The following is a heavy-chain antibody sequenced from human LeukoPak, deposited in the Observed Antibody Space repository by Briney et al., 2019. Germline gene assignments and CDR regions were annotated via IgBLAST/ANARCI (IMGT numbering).Heavy chain of an antibody. CDR3: ANIVVVPTAITLDAFDI. CDR2: IRYDGSNK. J-gene: IGHJ3*02. Sequence: GGSLRLSCAASGFTFSSYGMHWVRQAPGKGLEWVAFIRYDGSNKYYADSVKGRFTISRDNSKNTLYLQMNSLRAEDTAVYYCANIVVVPTAITLDAFDIWGQGTMVTVSS. D-gene: IGHD2-2*01. V-gene: IGHV3-30*02. CDR1: GFTFSSYG.